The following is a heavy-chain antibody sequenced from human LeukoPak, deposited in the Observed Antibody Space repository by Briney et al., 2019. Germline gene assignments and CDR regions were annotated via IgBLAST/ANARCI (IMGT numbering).Heavy chain of an antibody. J-gene: IGHJ3*02. D-gene: IGHD6-13*01. Sequence: SQTLSLTCTVSGGSISSGGYYWSWIRQHPGKGLEWIGYIYYSGSTYYNPSLKSRATISVDTSKNQFSLKLSSVTAADTAVYYCARDRAAAGKHTDAFDIWGQGTMVTVSS. CDR1: GGSISSGGYY. CDR2: IYYSGST. V-gene: IGHV4-31*03. CDR3: ARDRAAAGKHTDAFDI.